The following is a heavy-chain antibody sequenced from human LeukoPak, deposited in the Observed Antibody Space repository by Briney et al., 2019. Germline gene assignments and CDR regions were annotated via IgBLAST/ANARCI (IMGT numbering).Heavy chain of an antibody. CDR3: ARDIISEYSKSHSHFDP. CDR2: IYYRGST. CDR1: GGSISSGDYY. J-gene: IGHJ5*02. V-gene: IGHV4-61*08. Sequence: SETLSLTCTVSGGSISSGDYYWSWIRQPPGKGLDWIGYIYYRGSTSYNPSLKSRVTISVDTSKNQFSLRLNSVTAADTAVYYCARDIISEYSKSHSHFDPWGQGTLVTVSS. D-gene: IGHD5-18*01.